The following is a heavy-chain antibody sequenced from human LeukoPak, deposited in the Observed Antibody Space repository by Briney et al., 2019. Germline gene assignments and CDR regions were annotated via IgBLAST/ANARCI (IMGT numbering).Heavy chain of an antibody. CDR2: IYYSGST. CDR3: ARFVGSGLDY. CDR1: GGSISSYY. D-gene: IGHD2-15*01. Sequence: SETLSLTCTVSGGSISSYYWSWIRQPPGKGLEWIGYIYYSGSTNYNPSLKSRVAISVDTSNNEVSLNLNSVTAADTAVYYCARFVGSGLDYWGQGTLLTVSS. V-gene: IGHV4-59*01. J-gene: IGHJ4*02.